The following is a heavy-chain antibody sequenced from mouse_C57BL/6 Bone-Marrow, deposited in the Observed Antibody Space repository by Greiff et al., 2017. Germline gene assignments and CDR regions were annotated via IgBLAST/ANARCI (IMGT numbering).Heavy chain of an antibody. J-gene: IGHJ4*01. CDR2: ISDGGSYT. CDR1: GFTFSSYA. Sequence: DVHLVESGGGLVKPGGSLKLSCAASGFTFSSYAMSWVRQTPEKRLEWVATISDGGSYTYYPDNVKGRFTISRDNAKNNLYLQRSHLKSEDPAMYYCARDTDYAMDYWGQGTSVTVAS. CDR3: ARDTDYAMDY. V-gene: IGHV5-4*01.